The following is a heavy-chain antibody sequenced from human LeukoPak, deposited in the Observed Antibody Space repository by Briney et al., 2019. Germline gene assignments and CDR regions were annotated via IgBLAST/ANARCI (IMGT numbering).Heavy chain of an antibody. V-gene: IGHV3-23*01. CDR1: GFTFSSYA. J-gene: IGHJ4*02. CDR3: AKGGYFDWLFLQGYFDY. Sequence: GGSLRLSCAASGFTFSSYAMSWVRQAPGKGLEWVSAISGSGGSTYYADSVKGRFTISRGNSKNTLYLQMNSLRAEDTAVYYCAKGGYFDWLFLQGYFDYWGQGTLVTVSS. CDR2: ISGSGGST. D-gene: IGHD3-9*01.